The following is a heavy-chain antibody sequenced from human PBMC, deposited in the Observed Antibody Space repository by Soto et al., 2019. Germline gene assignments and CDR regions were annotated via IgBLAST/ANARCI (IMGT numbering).Heavy chain of an antibody. J-gene: IGHJ6*02. Sequence: LGLSCAASGFTFSSYGMHWVRQAPGKGLEWVAVIWYDGSNKYYADSVKGRFTISRDNSKNTLYLQMNSLRAEDTAVYYCERGGRAAPIYYYYGMDVWGQGTTVTVSS. CDR1: GFTFSSYG. V-gene: IGHV3-33*01. D-gene: IGHD6-25*01. CDR3: ERGGRAAPIYYYYGMDV. CDR2: IWYDGSNK.